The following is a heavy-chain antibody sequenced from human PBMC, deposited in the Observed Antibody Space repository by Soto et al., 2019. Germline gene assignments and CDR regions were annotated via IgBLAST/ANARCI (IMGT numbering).Heavy chain of an antibody. CDR1: GGSFRGYY. Sequence: SESLSLTCAVYGGSFRGYYWSWIRQPPGKGLEWIGEINHSGSTNYNPSLKSRVTISVDTSKNQFSLKLSSVTAADTAVYYCARALLKPNCSGGSYYFASSDFDYWGQGTLVTVSS. CDR3: ARALLKPNCSGGSYYFASSDFDY. D-gene: IGHD2-15*01. J-gene: IGHJ4*02. V-gene: IGHV4-34*01. CDR2: INHSGST.